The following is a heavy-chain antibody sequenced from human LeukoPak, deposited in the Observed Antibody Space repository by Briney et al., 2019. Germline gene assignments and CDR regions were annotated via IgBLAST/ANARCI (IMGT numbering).Heavy chain of an antibody. CDR3: ARGAGYYYEPHGAFDI. J-gene: IGHJ3*02. D-gene: IGHD3-22*01. V-gene: IGHV1-69*13. CDR1: GGTFSSYA. CDR2: IIPIFGTA. Sequence: GASVKVSCKASGGTFSSYAISWVRQAPGQGLEWMGGIIPIFGTANYAQKFQGRVTITADESTSTAYMELSSLGSEDTAVYYCARGAGYYYEPHGAFDIWGQGTMVTVSS.